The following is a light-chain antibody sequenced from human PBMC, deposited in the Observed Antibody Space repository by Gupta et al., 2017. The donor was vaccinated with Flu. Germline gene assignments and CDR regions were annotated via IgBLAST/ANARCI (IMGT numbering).Light chain of an antibody. Sequence: QSALPQPASVSGSPGQSITISCTGTSSDVGGYNYVSWYQQHPGKASKLMIYEVSNRPSGVSNRFSGSKSGNTASLTIAGLQAEDEADYYCSSYTSSSTLEVFGGGTKLTVL. CDR3: SSYTSSSTLEV. CDR2: EVS. V-gene: IGLV2-14*01. CDR1: SSDVGGYNY. J-gene: IGLJ3*02.